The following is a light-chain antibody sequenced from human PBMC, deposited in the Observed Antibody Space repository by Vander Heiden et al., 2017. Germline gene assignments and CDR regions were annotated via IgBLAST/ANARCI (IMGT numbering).Light chain of an antibody. V-gene: IGKV1D-12*01. CDR3: QQAYSFPPT. CDR2: GTS. CDR1: QTVSSR. J-gene: IGKJ4*01. Sequence: DIQMTQSPSSVSASVGDTVTIACRASQTVSSRVAWYQLRPGEAPKFLVYGTSILERGVPSRFSGSGSGTHISLTINNLQPEDFAIYYCQQAYSFPPTFGGGTKVEIK.